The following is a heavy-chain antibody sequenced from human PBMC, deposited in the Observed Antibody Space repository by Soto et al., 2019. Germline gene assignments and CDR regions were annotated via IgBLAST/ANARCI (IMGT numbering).Heavy chain of an antibody. CDR2: VYHTGST. Sequence: LSETLSLTCSVSDASMSSFYWHWIRQSPGKGLDWIGYVYHTGSTNYNPSLKSRVTISVDTSKNQFSLELRSVTAADTAVYFCANAFSRDYFDYWGQGILVTVSS. J-gene: IGHJ4*02. V-gene: IGHV4-59*03. D-gene: IGHD3-16*01. CDR1: DASMSSFY. CDR3: ANAFSRDYFDY.